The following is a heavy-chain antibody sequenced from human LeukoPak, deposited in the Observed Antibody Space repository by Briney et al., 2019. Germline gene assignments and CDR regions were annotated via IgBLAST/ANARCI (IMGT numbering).Heavy chain of an antibody. CDR2: ISAYNGNT. J-gene: IGHJ4*02. Sequence: GASVKVSCKASGYTFTSYGISWVRQAPGQGLEWMGWISAYNGNTNYAQKLQGRVTMTTDTSTSTAYMELNSLISEDTAVYYCARLSGGDSGVRSFDSWGQGTLVTVSS. D-gene: IGHD2-21*02. V-gene: IGHV1-18*01. CDR3: ARLSGGDSGVRSFDS. CDR1: GYTFTSYG.